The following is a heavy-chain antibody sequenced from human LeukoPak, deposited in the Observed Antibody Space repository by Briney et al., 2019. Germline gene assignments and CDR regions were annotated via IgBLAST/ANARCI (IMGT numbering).Heavy chain of an antibody. D-gene: IGHD3-9*01. CDR1: GYTFTGYY. V-gene: IGHV1-2*06. CDR3: ATPGYFDWLLPFDY. J-gene: IGHJ4*02. Sequence: ASVKVSCKASGYTFTGYYMHWVRQAPGQGLEWMGRINPNSGGTNYAQKFQGRVTMTRDTSISTAYMELSSLRSEDTAVYYCATPGYFDWLLPFDYWGQGTLVTVSS. CDR2: INPNSGGT.